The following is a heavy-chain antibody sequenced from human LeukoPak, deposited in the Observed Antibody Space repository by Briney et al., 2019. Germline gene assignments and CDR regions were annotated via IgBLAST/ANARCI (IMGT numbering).Heavy chain of an antibody. D-gene: IGHD1-14*01. CDR1: GGSISSYY. Sequence: SETLSLTCTVSGGSISSYYWSWIRQPPGKGLEWIGYIYYSGSTNYNPSLKSRVTISVDTSKNQFSLKLSSVTAADTAVYYCARGKDHPSYYHYMDVWGKGTTVTVSS. J-gene: IGHJ6*03. CDR2: IYYSGST. V-gene: IGHV4-59*01. CDR3: ARGKDHPSYYHYMDV.